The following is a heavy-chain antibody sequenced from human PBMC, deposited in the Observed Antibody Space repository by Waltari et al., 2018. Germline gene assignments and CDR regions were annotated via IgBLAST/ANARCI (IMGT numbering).Heavy chain of an antibody. CDR1: GFPFSSYG. J-gene: IGHJ4*02. D-gene: IGHD6-13*01. CDR3: AKMRIRSWYINYFDY. Sequence: EVQLVESGGGLVQPGGSLRLSCAASGFPFSSYGMHWVRQAPGKGLEWGSYISSSSSTIYYADSVKGRFTISRDNSKNTLYLQMNSLRAEDTAVYYCAKMRIRSWYINYFDYWGQGTLVTVSS. V-gene: IGHV3-48*01. CDR2: ISSSSSTI.